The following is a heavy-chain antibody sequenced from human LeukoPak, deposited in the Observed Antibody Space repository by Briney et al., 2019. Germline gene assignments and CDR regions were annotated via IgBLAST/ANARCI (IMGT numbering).Heavy chain of an antibody. V-gene: IGHV4-59*01. Sequence: KSSETLSLTCTVSGGSISSYYWSWIRQPPGKGLEWIGYIYYSGSTNYNPSLKSRVTISVDTSKNQFSLKLSSVTAADTAVYYCARMGLTTVLSDVWGKGTTVTVSS. CDR1: GGSISSYY. CDR2: IYYSGST. CDR3: ARMGLTTVLSDV. J-gene: IGHJ6*04. D-gene: IGHD4-11*01.